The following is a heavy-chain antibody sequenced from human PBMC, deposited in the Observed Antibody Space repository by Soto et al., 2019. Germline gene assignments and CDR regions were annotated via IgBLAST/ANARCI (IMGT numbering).Heavy chain of an antibody. CDR1: GVSITSNY. D-gene: IGHD3-10*01. V-gene: IGHV4-59*08. J-gene: IGHJ6*02. Sequence: PSETLSLTCTVSGVSITSNYCSWIRQPPEKGLDWIGYIYYSGSANYNPSLKRRVTISVDRSKNQFSLKLSSVTAADTAVYYCAGQPTAGSYYDLGSYYYYYAMDVWGQGTTVTVSS. CDR2: IYYSGSA. CDR3: AGQPTAGSYYDLGSYYYYYAMDV.